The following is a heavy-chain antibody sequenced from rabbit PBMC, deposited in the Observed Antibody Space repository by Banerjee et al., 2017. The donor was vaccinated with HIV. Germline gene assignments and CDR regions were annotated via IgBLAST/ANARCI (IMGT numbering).Heavy chain of an antibody. J-gene: IGHJ4*01. D-gene: IGHD6-1*01. Sequence: QEQLKESGGGLVQPGGSLKLSCKASGIDFSSRFWISWVRQAPGKGLEWIGCINTGSGTTYYASWAKGRYIISKTSSTTVTLQMTSLTAADTATYFCARSIDAGDAGYGYALGNLWGPGTLVTVS. CDR3: ARSIDAGDAGYGYALGNL. CDR1: GIDFSSRFW. V-gene: IGHV1S45*01. CDR2: INTGSGTT.